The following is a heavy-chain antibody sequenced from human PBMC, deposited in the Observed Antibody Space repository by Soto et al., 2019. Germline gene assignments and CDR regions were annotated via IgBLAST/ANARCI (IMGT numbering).Heavy chain of an antibody. J-gene: IGHJ6*02. CDR2: ISSGAFTI. D-gene: IGHD2-15*01. Sequence: GGSLRLSCIWSGFAFRDYEMNWVRQAPGKGLEWVAYISSGAFTIYYADSVRGRFTVSRDNAKNSLYLQMNSLRDEDAAVYYCARTSSIETVHYYCMDVWGQRTTFTVSS. CDR3: ARTSSIETVHYYCMDV. V-gene: IGHV3-48*03. CDR1: GFAFRDYE.